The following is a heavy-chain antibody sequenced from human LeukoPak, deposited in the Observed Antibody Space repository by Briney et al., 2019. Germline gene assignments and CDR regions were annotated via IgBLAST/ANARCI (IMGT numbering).Heavy chain of an antibody. J-gene: IGHJ4*02. Sequence: GASVKVSCKASGYTFTSYGISWVRQAPGQGLEWMGWISAYNGNTNYAQKLQGRVTMTTDTSTNTAYMELRSLRSDDTAVYYCARHCSGGSCYYDRRALDYWGQGTLVTVSS. CDR3: ARHCSGGSCYYDRRALDY. V-gene: IGHV1-18*01. CDR2: ISAYNGNT. D-gene: IGHD2-15*01. CDR1: GYTFTSYG.